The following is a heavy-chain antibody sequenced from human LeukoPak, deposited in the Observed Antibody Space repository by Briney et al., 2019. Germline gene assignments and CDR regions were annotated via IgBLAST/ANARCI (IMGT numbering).Heavy chain of an antibody. CDR2: INHSGST. CDR1: GGSFSGYY. CDR3: ARVRCGGSCHFDY. D-gene: IGHD2-15*01. J-gene: IGHJ4*02. Sequence: SETLSLTCAVYGGSFSGYYWSWIRQPPGKGLEWIGEINHSGSTNYNPSLKSRVTISVDTSKNQFSLKLSSVTAADMAVYYCARVRCGGSCHFDYWGQGTLVTVSS. V-gene: IGHV4-34*01.